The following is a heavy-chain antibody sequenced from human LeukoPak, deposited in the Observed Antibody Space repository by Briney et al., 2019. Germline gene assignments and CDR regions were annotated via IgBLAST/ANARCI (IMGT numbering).Heavy chain of an antibody. CDR2: IYSGGST. J-gene: IGHJ6*02. D-gene: IGHD6-13*01. Sequence: GGSLRLSCAASEFTVSSKYMRWVRQAPGKGLGRVSIIYSGGSTYYADSVKGRLTISRDNSKITLYHQMNSLRAEDTAVYYCARDTAYSSSWYWDLDYYYYGMDVWGQGTTVTVSS. V-gene: IGHV3-66*01. CDR1: EFTVSSKY. CDR3: ARDTAYSSSWYWDLDYYYYGMDV.